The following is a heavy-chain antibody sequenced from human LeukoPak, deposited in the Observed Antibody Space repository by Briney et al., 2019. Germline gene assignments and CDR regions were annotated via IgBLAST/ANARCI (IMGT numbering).Heavy chain of an antibody. J-gene: IGHJ3*01. V-gene: IGHV3-48*02. CDR2: ITRSSGTI. CDR1: GFTFSGYD. CDR3: VRDKLGGAFDV. Sequence: GGSLRLSCAASGFTFSGYDMNWVRQAPGKGLEWVSFITRSSGTIYYADSVKGRFTVSRDNAESSLYLQMNGLRDEDTALYSCVRDKLGGAFDVWGQGTMVTVSS. D-gene: IGHD1-7*01.